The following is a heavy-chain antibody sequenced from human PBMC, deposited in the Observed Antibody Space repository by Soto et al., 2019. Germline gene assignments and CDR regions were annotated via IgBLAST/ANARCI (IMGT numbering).Heavy chain of an antibody. CDR2: ISGSGGST. V-gene: IGHV3-23*01. CDR1: GFTFSSYA. CDR3: AKDGGFGVVDLNYYYYGMDV. D-gene: IGHD3-3*01. Sequence: GGSLRLSCAASGFTFSSYAMSWVRQAPGKGLEWVSAISGSGGSTYYADSVKGRFTISRDNSKNTLYLQMNSLRAEDTAVYYCAKDGGFGVVDLNYYYYGMDVWGQGTTVTVSS. J-gene: IGHJ6*02.